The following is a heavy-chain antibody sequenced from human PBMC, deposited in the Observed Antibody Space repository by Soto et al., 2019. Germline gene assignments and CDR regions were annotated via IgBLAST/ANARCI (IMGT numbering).Heavy chain of an antibody. CDR2: IYYSGTH. D-gene: IGHD5-12*01. J-gene: IGHJ4*02. CDR1: GGSISVYY. Sequence: SETLSLTCTVSGGSISVYYWSWVRQPPGKGLEWIGYIYYSGTHNYNPSLKSRLTISVDTSKNQFSLELNSVTAADTAVYYCARVQMATLYFDYWGQGTLVTVSS. CDR3: ARVQMATLYFDY. V-gene: IGHV4-59*01.